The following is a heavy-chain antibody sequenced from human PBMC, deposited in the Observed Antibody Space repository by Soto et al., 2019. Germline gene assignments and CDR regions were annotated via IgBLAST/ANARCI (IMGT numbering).Heavy chain of an antibody. CDR2: IIPIFGTA. CDR1: GGTFSSYA. Sequence: QVQLVQSGAEVKKPGSSVKVSCKASGGTFSSYAISWVRQAPGQGLEWMGGIIPIFGTANYAQKFQGRVTITADKSTSTAYIELSSLRSEGTAVYYCAQPGMRSKDYYGMDVWGQGTTVTVSS. J-gene: IGHJ6*02. D-gene: IGHD3-10*01. CDR3: AQPGMRSKDYYGMDV. V-gene: IGHV1-69*06.